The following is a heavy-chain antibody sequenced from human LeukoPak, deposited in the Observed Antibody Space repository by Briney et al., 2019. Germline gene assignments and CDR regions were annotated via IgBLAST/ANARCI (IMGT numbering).Heavy chain of an antibody. V-gene: IGHV3-23*01. Sequence: GGSLRLSCAASGFTFSSYVMSWVRQAPGKGLEWVSAISGSGGSTYYVDSVKGRFTISRDNSKNTLYLQMNSLRAEDTAVYYCAKGQDIVLMVYAFDYWGQGTLVTVSS. CDR3: AKGQDIVLMVYAFDY. CDR2: ISGSGGST. D-gene: IGHD2-8*01. J-gene: IGHJ4*02. CDR1: GFTFSSYV.